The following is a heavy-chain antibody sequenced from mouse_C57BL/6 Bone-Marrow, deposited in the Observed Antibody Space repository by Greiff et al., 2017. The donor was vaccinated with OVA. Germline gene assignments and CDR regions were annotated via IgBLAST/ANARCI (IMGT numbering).Heavy chain of an antibody. Sequence: EVQVVESGGGLVKPGGSLKLSCAASGFTFSSYAMSWVRQTPEKRLEWVATISDGGSYTYYPDNVKGRFTISRDNAKNNLYLQMSHLKSEDTAMYYCARDLVVGYDGDPWVDYWGQGTSVTVSS. J-gene: IGHJ4*01. CDR3: ARDLVVGYDGDPWVDY. V-gene: IGHV5-4*01. CDR1: GFTFSSYA. CDR2: ISDGGSYT. D-gene: IGHD2-2*01.